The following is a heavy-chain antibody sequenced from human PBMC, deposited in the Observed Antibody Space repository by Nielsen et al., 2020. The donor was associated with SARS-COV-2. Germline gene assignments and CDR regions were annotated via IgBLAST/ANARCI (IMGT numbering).Heavy chain of an antibody. D-gene: IGHD2-2*01. CDR3: ARGDLVVVPSPILGLGPFFYYFYLDV. V-gene: IGHV4-4*02. J-gene: IGHJ6*03. CDR1: GGSVSSNDW. CDR2: VSHSGSI. Sequence: SETLSPTCAVSGGSVSSNDWWTWVRQSPGKGLEWIGEVSHSGSINYNPSLKSRVTLSMDKSKRQFSLRLTSVSAADTAVYFCARGDLVVVPSPILGLGPFFYYFYLDVWGKGTTVIVSS.